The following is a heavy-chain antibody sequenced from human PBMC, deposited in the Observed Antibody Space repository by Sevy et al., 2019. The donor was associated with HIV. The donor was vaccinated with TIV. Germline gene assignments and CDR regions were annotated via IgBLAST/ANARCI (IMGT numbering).Heavy chain of an antibody. Sequence: GGSLRLSCAASGFTFSSYAMHWVRQAPGKGLEWVAVISYDGSNKYYADSVKGRFTISRDNSKNTLYLQMNSLRAEDTAVYYCARDAGIAVAGTGAFDIWGQGTMVTVSS. V-gene: IGHV3-30-3*01. J-gene: IGHJ3*02. CDR2: ISYDGSNK. CDR1: GFTFSSYA. D-gene: IGHD6-19*01. CDR3: ARDAGIAVAGTGAFDI.